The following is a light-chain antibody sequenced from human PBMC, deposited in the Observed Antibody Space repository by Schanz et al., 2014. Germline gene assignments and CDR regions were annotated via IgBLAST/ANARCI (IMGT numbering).Light chain of an antibody. CDR2: DVS. CDR3: SSYTSSRTLA. Sequence: QSALTQPASVSGSPGQSITISCTGTSSDVGGYNYVSWYQQHPGKAPKLMIYDVSNRPSGVSNRFSASKSGNTASLTISGLQAEDEAEYYCSSYTSSRTLAFGGGTKVTVL. V-gene: IGLV2-14*01. CDR1: SSDVGGYNY. J-gene: IGLJ3*02.